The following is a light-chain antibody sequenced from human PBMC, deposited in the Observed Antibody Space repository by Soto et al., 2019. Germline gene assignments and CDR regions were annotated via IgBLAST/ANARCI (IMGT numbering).Light chain of an antibody. CDR2: GSS. Sequence: EIVLTQSPGTLSLSPGERATLSCRASQSVSSSYLAWYQQKPGQAPRLLIYGSSTRSTGIPDRFSGSGSGKDFNLTISRLEPEDFAVYYFQQYGSSPPWTFGQGTKVEIK. CDR3: QQYGSSPPWT. CDR1: QSVSSSY. V-gene: IGKV3-20*01. J-gene: IGKJ1*01.